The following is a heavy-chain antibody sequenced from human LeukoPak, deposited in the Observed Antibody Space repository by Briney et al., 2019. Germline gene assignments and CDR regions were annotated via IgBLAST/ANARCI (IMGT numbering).Heavy chain of an antibody. Sequence: ASVKVSCKASGYTFTSYGISWVRQAPGQGLEWMGWISAYNGNTNYAQTLQGRVTMTTDTSTSTAYMELRSLRSDDTAVYSCARYRGYSYGSFLGYWGQGTLVTVSS. V-gene: IGHV1-18*01. D-gene: IGHD5-18*01. J-gene: IGHJ4*02. CDR2: ISAYNGNT. CDR3: ARYRGYSYGSFLGY. CDR1: GYTFTSYG.